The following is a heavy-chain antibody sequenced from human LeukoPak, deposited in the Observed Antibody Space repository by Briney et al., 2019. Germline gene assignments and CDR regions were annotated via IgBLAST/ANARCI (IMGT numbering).Heavy chain of an antibody. Sequence: GGSLRLSCAASGFTFSSYAMSWVRQAPGKGLEWVSAISGSGGSTYCADSVKGRFTISRDNAKNSLYLQMNSLRAEDTAVDYCARGGGNFDYWGQGTLVTVSS. CDR1: GFTFSSYA. V-gene: IGHV3-23*01. CDR2: ISGSGGST. CDR3: ARGGGNFDY. J-gene: IGHJ4*02. D-gene: IGHD2-15*01.